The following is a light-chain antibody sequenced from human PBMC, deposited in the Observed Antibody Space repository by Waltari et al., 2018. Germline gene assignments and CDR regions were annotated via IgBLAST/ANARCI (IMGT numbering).Light chain of an antibody. CDR3: LHHNSYPFT. V-gene: IGKV1-17*01. CDR2: GAT. CDR1: QDISSY. J-gene: IGKJ3*01. Sequence: DIQMTQSPSSLSASVGDTVTITCRASQDISSYLNWFQQKPGKAPKLLIYGATSLESGAPSRFSGSGSGTEFTLTITSLQPEDFAAYYCLHHNSYPFTFGPGTKLDIK.